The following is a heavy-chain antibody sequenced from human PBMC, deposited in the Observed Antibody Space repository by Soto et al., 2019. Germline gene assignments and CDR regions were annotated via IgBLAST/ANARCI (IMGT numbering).Heavy chain of an antibody. V-gene: IGHV3-64*01. CDR1: GFTFSNVA. Sequence: PGGSLRLSCAASGFTFSNVAIHWVRQAPGEGLESVSSISSSGDSTYYVNSVKGRFTISRDNSKNTIYLQMGSLRPEDMAVYYCARAQGAGSAYVFDIWGQGTMVTVSS. J-gene: IGHJ3*02. CDR3: ARAQGAGSAYVFDI. CDR2: ISSSGDST.